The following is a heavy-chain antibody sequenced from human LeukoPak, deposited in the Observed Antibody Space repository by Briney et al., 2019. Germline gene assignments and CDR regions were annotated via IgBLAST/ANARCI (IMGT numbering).Heavy chain of an antibody. CDR3: AKGLVVVAATPLYFDY. CDR2: ISGDAGST. V-gene: IGHV3-43*02. Sequence: GGSLRLSCAASGFTFDDYAVHWVRQAPGKGLEWVSLISGDAGSTYYADSVKGRFTISRDNSKNTLYLQMNSLRAEDTAVYYCAKGLVVVAATPLYFDYWGQGTLVTVSS. CDR1: GFTFDDYA. D-gene: IGHD2-15*01. J-gene: IGHJ4*02.